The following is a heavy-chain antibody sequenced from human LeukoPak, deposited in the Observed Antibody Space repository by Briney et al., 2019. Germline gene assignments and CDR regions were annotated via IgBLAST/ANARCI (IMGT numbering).Heavy chain of an antibody. CDR2: ISYDRSNK. J-gene: IGHJ4*02. CDR3: APEGDGYILFDY. Sequence: PGRSLRLSCAAPGFTFSSYGMHWVRQAPGKGLEWVAVISYDRSNKYYADSVKGRFTISRDNSKNTLYLQMNSLRVEDTAVYYCAPEGDGYILFDYWGQGTLVTVSS. V-gene: IGHV3-30*03. CDR1: GFTFSSYG. D-gene: IGHD5-24*01.